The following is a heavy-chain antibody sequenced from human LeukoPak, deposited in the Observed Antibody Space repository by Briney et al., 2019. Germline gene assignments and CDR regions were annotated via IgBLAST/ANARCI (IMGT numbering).Heavy chain of an antibody. J-gene: IGHJ4*02. V-gene: IGHV1-2*02. D-gene: IGHD2-21*02. Sequence: ASVKVSCKVSGYTFTYYYIHWVRQAPGQGLEWMGWINPNSGGTNYAQKFQGRVTMTRDTSISTAYIDLSSLRSDDTAVYYCARVAGGDWYYFDYWGQGTLVTVSS. CDR2: INPNSGGT. CDR3: ARVAGGDWYYFDY. CDR1: GYTFTYYY.